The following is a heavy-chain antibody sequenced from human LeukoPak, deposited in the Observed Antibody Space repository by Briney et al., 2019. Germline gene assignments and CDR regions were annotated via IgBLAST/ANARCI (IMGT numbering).Heavy chain of an antibody. J-gene: IGHJ6*03. CDR2: IWYEGSNK. CDR3: AREGYGSGRYYYYMDV. CDR1: GFTFSSYG. V-gene: IGHV3-33*01. D-gene: IGHD3-10*01. Sequence: PGRSLRLSCAASGFTFSSYGMHWVRQAPGKGLEWVAVIWYEGSNKYYADSVKGRFTISRDNSKNPLYLQMNSLRAEDTAVYYCAREGYGSGRYYYYMDVWGKGTTVTVSS.